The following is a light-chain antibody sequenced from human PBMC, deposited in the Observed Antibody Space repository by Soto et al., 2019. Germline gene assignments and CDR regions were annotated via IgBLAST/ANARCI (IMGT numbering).Light chain of an antibody. CDR3: QQRSNWPVT. CDR1: ESVSSY. V-gene: IGKV3-11*01. J-gene: IGKJ1*01. Sequence: ESVLTQSPGTLSWSPGPRATLSSRARESVSSYLAWYEQKPGQAPRLLIYDASTRATGISARFSGSGSGTDFTLTVSSLEHEDFPSYYCQQRSNWPVTFLQGTKVEV. CDR2: DAS.